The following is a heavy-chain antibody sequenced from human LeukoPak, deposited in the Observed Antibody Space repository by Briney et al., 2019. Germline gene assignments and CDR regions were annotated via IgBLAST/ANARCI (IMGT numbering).Heavy chain of an antibody. J-gene: IGHJ4*02. CDR3: ARATLDN. Sequence: GGSLRLSCAVSGFTVRNNYISWVRQAPRKGLEWVSVIYSGGSTKYADSVKARFTISRDNSKNTVYLQMNSLRADDTAVYYCARATLDNWGQGTLVTVSS. CDR2: IYSGGST. CDR1: GFTVRNNY. V-gene: IGHV3-53*01.